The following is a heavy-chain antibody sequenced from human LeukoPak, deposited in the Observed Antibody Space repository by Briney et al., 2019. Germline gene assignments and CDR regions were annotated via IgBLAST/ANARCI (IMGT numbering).Heavy chain of an antibody. CDR1: GFTFSSYA. Sequence: GGSLRLSCAASGFTFSSYAMSWVRQAPGKGLEWVSAFSGSGGSTYYADSVKGRFTISRDNSKNTLYLQMNSLRAEDTAVYYCAKEGHDYGDLRNFDYWGQGTLVTVSS. CDR2: FSGSGGST. V-gene: IGHV3-23*01. D-gene: IGHD4-17*01. CDR3: AKEGHDYGDLRNFDY. J-gene: IGHJ4*02.